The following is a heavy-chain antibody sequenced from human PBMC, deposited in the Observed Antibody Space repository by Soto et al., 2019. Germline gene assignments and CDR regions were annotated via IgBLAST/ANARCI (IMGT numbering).Heavy chain of an antibody. J-gene: IGHJ1*01. CDR1: GFTFSSYW. D-gene: IGHD6-19*01. V-gene: IGHV3-74*01. Sequence: GGSLRLSCAASGFTFSSYWMHWVRQAPGKRLVWVSRINSDGSSTSYADSVKGRFTIFRGNAKNTLYLQMTSLRAEDTAVYYCEKINSGGWYDKYSQHGGRGTLVTVP. CDR2: INSDGSST. CDR3: EKINSGGWYDKYSQH.